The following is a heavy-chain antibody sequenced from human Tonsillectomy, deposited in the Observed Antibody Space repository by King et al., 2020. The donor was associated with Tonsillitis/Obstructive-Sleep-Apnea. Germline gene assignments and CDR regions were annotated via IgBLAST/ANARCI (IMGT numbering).Heavy chain of an antibody. Sequence: VQLVESGGGVVQPGRSLRLSCAASGFTFSRYGMQWVRQAPGQGLEWAAGIWYYGSNKYYSDSVNGRFTISRENSKNTLYLQMNSLRDEDTAVYYCARSNSVAAAGNQGEYNWIDPWGQGTLVTVSS. CDR1: GFTFSRYG. V-gene: IGHV3-33*01. D-gene: IGHD6-13*01. CDR3: ARSNSVAAAGNQGEYNWIDP. CDR2: IWYYGSNK. J-gene: IGHJ5*02.